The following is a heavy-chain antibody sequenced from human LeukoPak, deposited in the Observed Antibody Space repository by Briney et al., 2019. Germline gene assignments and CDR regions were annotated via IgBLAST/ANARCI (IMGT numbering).Heavy chain of an antibody. Sequence: PSETLSLTCAVYGGSFSGYYWSWIRQPPGKGLEWIGEINHSRSTNYNPSLKSRVTISVDTSKNQFSLKLSSVTAADTAVYYCARTDARLLYAIGDYYYYMGVWGKGTMVTVSS. V-gene: IGHV4-34*01. CDR1: GGSFSGYY. CDR3: ARTDARLLYAIGDYYYYMGV. J-gene: IGHJ6*03. D-gene: IGHD2-8*01. CDR2: INHSRST.